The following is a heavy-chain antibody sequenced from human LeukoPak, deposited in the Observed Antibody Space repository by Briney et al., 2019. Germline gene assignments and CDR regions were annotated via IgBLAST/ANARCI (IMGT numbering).Heavy chain of an antibody. CDR1: GDSVSSNSAA. V-gene: IGHV6-1*01. CDR3: AVGYQLLNNYYYGMDV. Sequence: SQTPSLTCAISGDSVSSNSAAWNWIRQSPSRGLEWLGRTYYRSKWYNDYAVSVKSRITINPDTSKNQFSLQLNSVTPEDTAVYYCAVGYQLLNNYYYGMDVWGQGTTVTVSS. D-gene: IGHD2-2*01. J-gene: IGHJ6*02. CDR2: TYYRSKWYN.